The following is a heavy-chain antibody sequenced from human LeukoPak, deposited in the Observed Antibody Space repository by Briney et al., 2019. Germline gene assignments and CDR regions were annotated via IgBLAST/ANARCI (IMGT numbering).Heavy chain of an antibody. V-gene: IGHV3-30-3*01. J-gene: IGHJ4*02. CDR2: ISYDGSNK. D-gene: IGHD1-7*01. CDR1: GFTFSSYA. CDR3: ARDRELSYFDY. Sequence: GGSLRLSCAASGFTFSSYAMHWVRQAPGKGLEWVAVISYDGSNKYYADSVKGRFTISRDNSKNTLYLQMNSLRAEDTAVYYCARDRELSYFDYWGQGTLVTVSS.